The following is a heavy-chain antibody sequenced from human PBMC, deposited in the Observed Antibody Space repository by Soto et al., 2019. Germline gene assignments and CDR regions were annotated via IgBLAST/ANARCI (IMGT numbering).Heavy chain of an antibody. CDR1: GFSLSTSGAG. J-gene: IGHJ5*02. D-gene: IGHD6-19*01. CDR2: IYWDDDK. Sequence: QITLKESGPTLVKPTQTLTLTCTFSGFSLSTSGAGVGWIRQPPGKALERLALIYWDDDKRYSPPLKRRLTITKATFKKQVVLTMTNMDPVDTATFCFAHRRVSSGWHYKYNWFDPWGKGTLVTVSS. CDR3: AHRRVSSGWHYKYNWFDP. V-gene: IGHV2-5*02.